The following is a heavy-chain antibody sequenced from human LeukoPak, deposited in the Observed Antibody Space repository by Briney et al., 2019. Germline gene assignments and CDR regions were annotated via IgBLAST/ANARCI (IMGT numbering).Heavy chain of an antibody. CDR2: IYYSGST. J-gene: IGHJ4*02. D-gene: IGHD3-22*01. CDR1: GGSISSYY. Sequence: SETLSLTCTVSGGSISSYYWSWIRQAPGKGLEWIGYIYYSGSTNYNPSLKSRVTISVGTSKNQFSLRLSSVTAADTAVYYCARTSSGVTMIWGQGTLVTVSS. CDR3: ARTSSGVTMI. V-gene: IGHV4-59*08.